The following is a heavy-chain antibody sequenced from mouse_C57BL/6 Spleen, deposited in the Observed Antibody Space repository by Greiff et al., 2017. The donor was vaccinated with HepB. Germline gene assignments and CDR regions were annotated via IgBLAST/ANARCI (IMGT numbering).Heavy chain of an antibody. CDR2: IYPGSGST. V-gene: IGHV1-55*01. CDR1: GYTFTSYW. D-gene: IGHD2-4*01. J-gene: IGHJ2*01. CDR3: AKGIYYDYDDGGRDDY. Sequence: VQLQQPGAELVKPGASVKMSCKASGYTFTSYWITWVKQRPGQGLEWIGDIYPGSGSTNYNEKFKSKATLTVDTSSSTAYMQLSSLTSEDSAVYYCAKGIYYDYDDGGRDDYWGQGTTLTVSS.